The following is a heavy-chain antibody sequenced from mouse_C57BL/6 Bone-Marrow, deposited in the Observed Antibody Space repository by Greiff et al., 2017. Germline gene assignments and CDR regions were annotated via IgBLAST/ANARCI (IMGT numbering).Heavy chain of an antibody. CDR1: GYTFTSYW. V-gene: IGHV1-64*01. CDR3: ARGIGDYYFYDY. Sequence: QVQLQQPGAELVKPGASVKLSCKASGYTFTSYWMHWVKQRPGQGLEWIGMIHPNSGSTNYNEKFKSQATLTVDKSSSTAYMQLSSLTSEDSAVYYCARGIGDYYFYDYWGQGTTLTVSA. CDR2: IHPNSGST. J-gene: IGHJ2*01. D-gene: IGHD1-1*01.